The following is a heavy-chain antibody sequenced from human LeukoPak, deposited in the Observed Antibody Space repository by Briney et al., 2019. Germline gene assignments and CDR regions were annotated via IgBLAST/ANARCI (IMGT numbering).Heavy chain of an antibody. CDR3: AKADGIYCSSTSCHLDY. Sequence: GGSLRLSCAASGFTFSSYGMHWVRQAPGKGLEWVAFIRYDGSNKYYADSVKGRFTISRDNSKNTLYLQMNSLRAEDTAVYYCAKADGIYCSSTSCHLDYWGQGTLVTVSS. J-gene: IGHJ4*02. V-gene: IGHV3-30*02. CDR1: GFTFSSYG. D-gene: IGHD2-2*01. CDR2: IRYDGSNK.